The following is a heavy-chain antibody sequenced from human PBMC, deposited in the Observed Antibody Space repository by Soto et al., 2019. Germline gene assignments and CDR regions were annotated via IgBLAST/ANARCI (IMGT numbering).Heavy chain of an antibody. V-gene: IGHV1-8*01. J-gene: IGHJ6*02. CDR1: GYTFTSYD. CDR3: AREQTSYGMDV. Sequence: QVQLVQSGAEVKKPGASVKVSCKPSGYTFTSYDINWVRQATGQGLEWMGWMNPNSGNTGYAQKFQGRVTMTRNTSISTAYMQLSSVIAEGTAVYYCAREQTSYGMDVGGQGTTVTVSS. CDR2: MNPNSGNT. D-gene: IGHD6-13*01.